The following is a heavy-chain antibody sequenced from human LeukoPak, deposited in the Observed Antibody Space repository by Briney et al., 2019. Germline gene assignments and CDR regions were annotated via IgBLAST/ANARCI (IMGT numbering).Heavy chain of an antibody. J-gene: IGHJ4*02. D-gene: IGHD2-2*01. CDR2: ISFDGTYK. V-gene: IGHV3-30*03. CDR3: AREAGGIGTSCYEY. Sequence: GGSLRLSCAASGFTFSSYSMNWVRQAPGKGLEWVALISFDGTYKYYTDSLKGRFTISRDNSKNTVYLQMNSLRTDDTAIYYCAREAGGIGTSCYEYWGQGTLVTVSS. CDR1: GFTFSSYS.